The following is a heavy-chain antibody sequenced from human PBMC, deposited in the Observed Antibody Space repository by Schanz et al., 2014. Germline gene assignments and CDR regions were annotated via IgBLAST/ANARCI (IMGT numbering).Heavy chain of an antibody. CDR3: ARGGVEMATIRDAFDL. D-gene: IGHD3-10*01. V-gene: IGHV1-69*04. J-gene: IGHJ3*01. CDR1: GGTFSSNG. Sequence: QVQLVQSGAEVKKPGSSVKVSCKASGGTFSSNGFTWVRQAPGQGLEWMGRIIPNLGAASYAQKFQGRVTITADKSTNTAYMELSSLRAEDTAVYYCARGGVEMATIRDAFDLWGQGTMVTVS. CDR2: IIPNLGAA.